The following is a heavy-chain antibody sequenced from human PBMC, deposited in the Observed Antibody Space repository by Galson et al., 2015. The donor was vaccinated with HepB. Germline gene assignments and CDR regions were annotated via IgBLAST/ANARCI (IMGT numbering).Heavy chain of an antibody. Sequence: SLRLSCAASGFTFSNYNMNWVRQAPGKGLEWVSSISSSSSYIYYADSVKGRFTISRDNAKNSLYLQMNSLRAEDTAVYYCARDPEGGETRYYYYMDVWGKGTTVTVSS. CDR1: GFTFSNYN. V-gene: IGHV3-21*04. D-gene: IGHD4-17*01. CDR3: ARDPEGGETRYYYYMDV. CDR2: ISSSSSYI. J-gene: IGHJ6*03.